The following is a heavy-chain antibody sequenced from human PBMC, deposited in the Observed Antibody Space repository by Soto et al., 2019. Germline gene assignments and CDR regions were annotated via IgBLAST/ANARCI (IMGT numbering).Heavy chain of an antibody. CDR3: ARGIAVAGTLDF. D-gene: IGHD6-19*01. V-gene: IGHV4-39*01. CDR2: IYYSGST. J-gene: IGHJ4*02. CDR1: GGSISSSSYY. Sequence: SETMSLTCTVSGGSISSSSYYWGWIRQPPWKGLEWIGSIYYSGSTYYNPSLKSRVTISVDTSKNQFSLKLSSVTAADTAVYYCARGIAVAGTLDFWGPEALSTVSS.